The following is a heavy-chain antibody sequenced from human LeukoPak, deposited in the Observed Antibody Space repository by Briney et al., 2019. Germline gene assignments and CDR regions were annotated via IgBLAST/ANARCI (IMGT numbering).Heavy chain of an antibody. J-gene: IGHJ3*02. CDR3: ARTYYDFWSGYYPRDAFDI. CDR2: IYYSGST. D-gene: IGHD3-3*01. V-gene: IGHV4-30-4*08. CDR1: GGSISSGDYY. Sequence: SQTLSLTCTVSGGSISSGDYYWSWIRQPPGKGLEWIGYIYYSGSTYYNPSLKSRVTISVDTSKNQFSLKLSSVTAADTAVYYCARTYYDFWSGYYPRDAFDIWGQGTMVTVSS.